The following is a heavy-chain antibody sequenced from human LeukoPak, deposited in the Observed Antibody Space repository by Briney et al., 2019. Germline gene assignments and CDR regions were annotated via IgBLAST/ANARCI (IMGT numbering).Heavy chain of an antibody. CDR3: ARQGVYYSDSSAFYH. Sequence: GESLKISCKGSGYRFTNYWIAWVRQMPGKGLELMGGIYPGDSDTRYSPSFQGQVTIPADKSISTAFLQWSSLKASDTAIYYCARQGVYYSDSSAFYHWVQGTQVTVSS. D-gene: IGHD3-22*01. CDR2: IYPGDSDT. V-gene: IGHV5-51*01. J-gene: IGHJ4*02. CDR1: GYRFTNYW.